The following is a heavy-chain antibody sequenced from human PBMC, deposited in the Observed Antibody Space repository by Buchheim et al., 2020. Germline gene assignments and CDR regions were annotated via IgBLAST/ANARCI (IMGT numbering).Heavy chain of an antibody. CDR3: TTEVSLDTAMGSHDAFDI. V-gene: IGHV3-15*01. CDR2: IKSKTDGGTT. D-gene: IGHD5-18*01. Sequence: EVQLVESGGGLVKPVGSLRLSCAASGFTFSNAWMSWVRQAPGKGLEWVGRIKSKTDGGTTDYAAPVKGRFTISRDDSTHTLYLHMNSLKTKNTAVYYCTTEVSLDTAMGSHDAFDIWGQGT. J-gene: IGHJ3*02. CDR1: GFTFSNAW.